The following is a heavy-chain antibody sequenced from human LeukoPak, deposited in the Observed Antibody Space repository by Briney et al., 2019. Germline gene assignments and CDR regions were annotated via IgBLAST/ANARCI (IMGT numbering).Heavy chain of an antibody. CDR2: IIPIFGTA. Sequence: SVKVSCNASRGTFSSYAISWVRQAPGQGLEWMGGIIPIFGTANYAQKFQGRVTITADESTSTAYMELSSLRSEDTAVYYCAREPEWGLFDPWGQGTLVTVSS. J-gene: IGHJ5*02. CDR1: RGTFSSYA. V-gene: IGHV1-69*13. CDR3: AREPEWGLFDP. D-gene: IGHD1-26*01.